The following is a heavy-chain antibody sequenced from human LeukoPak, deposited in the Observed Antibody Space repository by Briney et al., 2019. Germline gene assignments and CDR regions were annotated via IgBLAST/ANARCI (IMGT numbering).Heavy chain of an antibody. Sequence: GESLKISCKGSGYSFTTYWIGWVRQMPGRGLEWMGIIYPGDSDTRYSPSFQGQVTISADKSISTAYLQWSSLKASDTAMYYCARARYCSGGTCYPDYWGQGTLVTISS. J-gene: IGHJ4*02. D-gene: IGHD2-15*01. CDR1: GYSFTTYW. CDR2: IYPGDSDT. V-gene: IGHV5-51*01. CDR3: ARARYCSGGTCYPDY.